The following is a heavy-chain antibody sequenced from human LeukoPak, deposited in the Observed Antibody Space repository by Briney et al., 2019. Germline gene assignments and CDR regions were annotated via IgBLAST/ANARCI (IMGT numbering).Heavy chain of an antibody. CDR3: ASKDTGNYGGNYFDY. CDR1: GGSISSYY. D-gene: IGHD4-23*01. V-gene: IGHV4-59*12. J-gene: IGHJ4*02. CDR2: IYDSGST. Sequence: SETLSLTCTVSGGSISSYYWSWIRQPPGKGLEWIGYIYDSGSTNYNPSLKSRVTLAVDKSKHQFSLKLPSVTAADTAVYYCASKDTGNYGGNYFDYWGQGTLVTVSS.